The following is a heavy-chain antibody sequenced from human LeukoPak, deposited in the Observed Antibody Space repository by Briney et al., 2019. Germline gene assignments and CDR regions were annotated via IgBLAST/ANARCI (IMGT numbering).Heavy chain of an antibody. CDR1: GFTFSSYW. D-gene: IGHD1-26*01. CDR2: IKQDGSER. V-gene: IGHV3-7*01. CDR3: TRDTRGSGSYPDY. J-gene: IGHJ4*02. Sequence: GGSLRLSCAASGFTFSSYWMTWVRQTPGKGLEWVANIKQDGSERYFWDSVRDRFTISRDNAKNSLSLQMNSLRAEDTGVYYCTRDTRGSGSYPDYWGQGTLVTVSS.